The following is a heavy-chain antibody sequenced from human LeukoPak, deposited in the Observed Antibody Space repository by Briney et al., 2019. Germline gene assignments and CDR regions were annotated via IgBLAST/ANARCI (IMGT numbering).Heavy chain of an antibody. D-gene: IGHD5-12*01. CDR2: IYSDNT. J-gene: IGHJ4*02. CDR1: GFTVSSNS. V-gene: IGHV3-53*01. CDR3: AKAMIVATFY. Sequence: GGSLRLSCTVSGFTVSSNSMSWVRQAPGKGLEWVSFIYSDNTHYSDSVKGRFTISRDNSKNTLYLQMNSLRAEDTAVYYCAKAMIVATFYWGQGTLVTVSS.